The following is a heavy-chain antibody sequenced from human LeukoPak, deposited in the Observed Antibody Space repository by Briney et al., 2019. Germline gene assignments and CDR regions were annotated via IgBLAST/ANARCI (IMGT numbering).Heavy chain of an antibody. V-gene: IGHV3-23*01. D-gene: IGHD2-21*02. CDR1: RFTFSNYA. CDR3: AKGRSKYCGGDCFLHDY. Sequence: PGGALRLSCAASRFTFSNYAMSWVRQAPGNGLEWVSTISGGDNSYYADSVKGRFTISRDNSRKTLYLEMSSLRAEDTAVYYCAKGRSKYCGGDCFLHDYWGQGTLVTVSS. J-gene: IGHJ4*02. CDR2: ISGGDNS.